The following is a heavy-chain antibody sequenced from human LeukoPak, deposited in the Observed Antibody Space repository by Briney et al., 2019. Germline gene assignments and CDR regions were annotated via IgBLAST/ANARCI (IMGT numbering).Heavy chain of an antibody. CDR2: IYYSGIT. V-gene: IGHV4-39*01. CDR1: GGSISSSSYY. CDR3: ARPRRCSSTSCYAGGAFDV. D-gene: IGHD2-2*01. Sequence: KPSGALSLPRPGSGGSISSSSYYWGWIRQPPGKGLEWIRSIYYSGITYYNPSLRSRVTISVDTSKNHFSLKLSSVTAADTAVYYCARPRRCSSTSCYAGGAFDVWGQGTMVSVSS. J-gene: IGHJ3*01.